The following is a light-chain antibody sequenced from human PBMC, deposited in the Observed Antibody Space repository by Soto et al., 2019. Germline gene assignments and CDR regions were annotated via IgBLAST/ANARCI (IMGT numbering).Light chain of an antibody. J-gene: IGKJ4*01. CDR3: QQLNSAPLT. CDR2: GAS. CDR1: QGISTN. V-gene: IGKV1-9*01. Sequence: DIQMTQSPSFLSSSVGDRVTITCRASQGISTNLAWYQQNPGKAPQLLIYGASTLQWGVPSRFSGSGSGTDFTLTISSLQPEDFATYYCQQLNSAPLTFGGGTKVEIK.